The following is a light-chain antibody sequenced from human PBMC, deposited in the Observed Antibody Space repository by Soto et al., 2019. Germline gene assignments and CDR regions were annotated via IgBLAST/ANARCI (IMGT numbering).Light chain of an antibody. Sequence: DIQMTQSPSSLSASVGDRVTFTCRARQDINNHLNWYQLKPGKPPNLLIYDASYLQIGVPSRFSGSGSGTDFTFTISSLHPEDIATYSCQQYEDFPLTFGGGTKVQMK. CDR1: QDINNH. V-gene: IGKV1-33*01. CDR2: DAS. J-gene: IGKJ4*01. CDR3: QQYEDFPLT.